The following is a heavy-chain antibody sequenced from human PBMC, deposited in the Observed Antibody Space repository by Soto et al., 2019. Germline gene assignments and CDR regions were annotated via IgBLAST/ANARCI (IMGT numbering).Heavy chain of an antibody. Sequence: QVQLVESGGGVVQPGRSLRLSCAASGFTFSSYGMHWVRQAPGKGLEWVALIWYDGSNKYYADSVKGRFTISRAKSKNTMDLQMNSLRADDTAVYYCARDVAPDYGDPLYCDYWGQGTLVTVST. CDR1: GFTFSSYG. J-gene: IGHJ4*02. D-gene: IGHD4-17*01. CDR3: ARDVAPDYGDPLYCDY. CDR2: IWYDGSNK. V-gene: IGHV3-33*01.